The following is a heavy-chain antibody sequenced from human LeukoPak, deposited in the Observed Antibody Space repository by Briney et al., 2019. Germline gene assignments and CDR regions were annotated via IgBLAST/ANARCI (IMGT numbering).Heavy chain of an antibody. D-gene: IGHD2-2*01. Sequence: PGGSLRLSCEASGFSFSAYSMSWVRQAPGKGLEWISSIRSSSTTIYYADSVKGRFTISRDNAENSVYLQMNSLRVEDTAVYFCARDSRSHCGTDACYGPYFDYWGQGILVAVSS. CDR3: ARDSRSHCGTDACYGPYFDY. J-gene: IGHJ4*02. V-gene: IGHV3-48*01. CDR1: GFSFSAYS. CDR2: IRSSSTTI.